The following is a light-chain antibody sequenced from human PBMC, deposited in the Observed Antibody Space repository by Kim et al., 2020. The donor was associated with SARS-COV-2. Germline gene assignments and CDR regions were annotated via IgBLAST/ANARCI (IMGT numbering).Light chain of an antibody. CDR3: SSYTSTSTLV. CDR1: TSDFGGYNY. CDR2: EVS. Sequence: QSVVTQPASVSGSPGQSITISCTGTTSDFGGYNYVSWYQEHPGKAPKLMIYEVSDRPPGVSNRFSGSKSGNTASLTISGLQAEYEAEYYCSSYTSTSTLVFGTGTKVTVL. V-gene: IGLV2-14*01. J-gene: IGLJ1*01.